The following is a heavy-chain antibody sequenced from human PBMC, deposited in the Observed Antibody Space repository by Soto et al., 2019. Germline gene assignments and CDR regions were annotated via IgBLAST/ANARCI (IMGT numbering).Heavy chain of an antibody. D-gene: IGHD1-26*01. CDR2: IFSSEHF. CDR3: ARGWWEREGYLMDV. CDR1: VSFGTYY. J-gene: IGHJ6*02. Sequence: SETLSLTCVGVSFGTYYWSWIRQPPGKGLEWLGYIFSSEHFKYNPSLKSRLTISVDLSKNHVSLRLTSVTAADTAVYYCARGWWEREGYLMDVWGQGTTVTVSS. V-gene: IGHV4-59*01.